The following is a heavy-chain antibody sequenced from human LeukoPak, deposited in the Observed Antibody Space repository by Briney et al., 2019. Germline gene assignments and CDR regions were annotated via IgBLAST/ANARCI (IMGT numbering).Heavy chain of an antibody. CDR2: IYTSGST. J-gene: IGHJ6*03. CDR3: ARVFAYYYMDV. V-gene: IGHV4-61*05. Sequence: SETLSLTCTVSGGSISSSRDYWAWIRQPPGKGLEWIGRIYTSGSTNYNPSLKSRVTMSVDTSKNQFSLKLSSVTAADTAVYYCARVFAYYYMDVWGKGTTVTISS. CDR1: GGSISSSRDY.